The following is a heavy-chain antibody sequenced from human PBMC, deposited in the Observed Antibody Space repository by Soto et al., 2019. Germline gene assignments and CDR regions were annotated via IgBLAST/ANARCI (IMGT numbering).Heavy chain of an antibody. CDR1: GFTFIDYA. CDR3: ARGQAWAHFDY. CDR2: LSPDGGST. Sequence: GGSLRLSCAASGFTFIDYAMHWVLQAPEKGLEYVSALSPDGGSTYYANSVKGRFTISRDNSKSTLYLQMGSLRGEDLAVYYCARGQAWAHFDYWGQGTLVTVSS. D-gene: IGHD1-26*01. J-gene: IGHJ4*02. V-gene: IGHV3-64*01.